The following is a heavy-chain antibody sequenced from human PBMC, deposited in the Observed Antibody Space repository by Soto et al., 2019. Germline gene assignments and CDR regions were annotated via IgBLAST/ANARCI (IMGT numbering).Heavy chain of an antibody. CDR2: ISWDGGST. D-gene: IGHD6-19*01. Sequence: GGSLRLSCAASGFTFDDYTMHWVRQAPGKGLEWVSPISWDGGSTYYADSVKGRFTISRDNSKNSLYLQMNSLRAEDTAVYYCAKARVKGYSSGWYYFDYWGQGTLVTVSS. CDR3: AKARVKGYSSGWYYFDY. V-gene: IGHV3-43*01. J-gene: IGHJ4*02. CDR1: GFTFDDYT.